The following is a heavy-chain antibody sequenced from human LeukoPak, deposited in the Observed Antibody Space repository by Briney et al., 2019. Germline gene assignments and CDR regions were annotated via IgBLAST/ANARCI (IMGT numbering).Heavy chain of an antibody. CDR3: AREVVDYVWGSYRPRVFDY. J-gene: IGHJ4*02. V-gene: IGHV3-30-3*01. CDR2: ISYDGSNR. Sequence: QTGRSLRLSCAASGFTFSSYAMHWVRQAPGKGLEWVALISYDGSNRYYADSVKGRFTISRDNSNNMLFLQMNSLRAGDTAVYYCAREVVDYVWGSYRPRVFDYWGQGTLVTVSS. CDR1: GFTFSSYA. D-gene: IGHD3-16*02.